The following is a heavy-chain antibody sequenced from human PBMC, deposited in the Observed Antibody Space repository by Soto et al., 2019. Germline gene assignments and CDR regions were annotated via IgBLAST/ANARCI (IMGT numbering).Heavy chain of an antibody. D-gene: IGHD5-18*01. V-gene: IGHV1-69*17. J-gene: IGHJ4*02. CDR1: GGTFENSG. CDR3: ARRDTSLGHFYS. CDR2: IIPMFAIA. Sequence: QVHLVQSGAEVKKPGSSVKVSCKASGGTFENSGLSWVRQAPGQGLEWMGGIIPMFAIANYAQKFQGRATITADTSTGTAYMELSSLSFEDTAVYYCARRDTSLGHFYSWGQGTLVTVSS.